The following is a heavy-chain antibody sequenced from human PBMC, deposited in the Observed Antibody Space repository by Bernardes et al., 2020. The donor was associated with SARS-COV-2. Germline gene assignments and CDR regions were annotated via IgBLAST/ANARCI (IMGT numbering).Heavy chain of an antibody. D-gene: IGHD6-13*01. V-gene: IGHV1-46*01. CDR2: INPSGGST. Sequence: ASVKVSCKASGYTFTSYYMHWVRQAPGQGLEWMGIINPSGGSTSYAQKFQGRVTMTRDTSTSTVYMELSSLRSEDTAVYYCARDQKEQQLSGWFDPWGQGTLVTVSS. CDR3: ARDQKEQQLSGWFDP. J-gene: IGHJ5*02. CDR1: GYTFTSYY.